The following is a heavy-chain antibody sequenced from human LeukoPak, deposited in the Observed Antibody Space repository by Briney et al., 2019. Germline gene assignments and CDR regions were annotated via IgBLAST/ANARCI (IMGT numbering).Heavy chain of an antibody. V-gene: IGHV1-18*04. D-gene: IGHD3-22*01. CDR2: ISTSNGNT. CDR3: ARDRDYYDTSAY. Sequence: ASVKVSCKASGYTFTGYYMHWVRQAPGQGLEWMGWISTSNGNTNYAQKFQDRVTMTTDTSSSTAYMELRSLRSDDTAVYYCARDRDYYDTSAYWGQGTLVTVSS. J-gene: IGHJ4*02. CDR1: GYTFTGYY.